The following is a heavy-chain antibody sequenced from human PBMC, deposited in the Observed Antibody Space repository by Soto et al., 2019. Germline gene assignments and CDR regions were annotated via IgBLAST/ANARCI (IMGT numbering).Heavy chain of an antibody. V-gene: IGHV3-30-3*01. CDR3: ARDGIAARDIDRIY. CDR2: ILYDGSNK. D-gene: IGHD6-6*01. CDR1: GFTFSSYA. J-gene: IGHJ4*02. Sequence: QVQLVESGGGVVQPGRSLRLSCAASGFTFSSYAMHWVRQAPGKGLEWVAVILYDGSNKYYADSVKGRFTISRDNSKNTLYLQMNSLRAEDTAVYYCARDGIAARDIDRIYWGQGTLVTVSS.